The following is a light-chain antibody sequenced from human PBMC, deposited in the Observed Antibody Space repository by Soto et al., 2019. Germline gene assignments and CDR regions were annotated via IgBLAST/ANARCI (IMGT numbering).Light chain of an antibody. J-gene: IGKJ1*01. CDR2: DAS. Sequence: IVLTQSPVTLALSPGESAVLSCRASQTVSSSLAWYQHKPGQAPRLFIYDASKRAPGIPARFTGSGSGTHFTLTISSLELEDIAVYYCQVRDVWPSFGQGTKVEIK. CDR1: QTVSSS. V-gene: IGKV3-11*01. CDR3: QVRDVWPS.